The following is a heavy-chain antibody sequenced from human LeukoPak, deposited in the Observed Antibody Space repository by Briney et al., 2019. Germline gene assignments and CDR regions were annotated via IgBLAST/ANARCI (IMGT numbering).Heavy chain of an antibody. V-gene: IGHV3-23*01. CDR3: ARVVKRRGFWSGFSLVSWYFDL. CDR2: ISGSGGST. CDR1: GFTFSSYA. D-gene: IGHD3-3*01. J-gene: IGHJ2*01. Sequence: GGSLRLSCAASGFTFSSYAMSWVRQAPGKGLEWVSAISGSGGSTYYADSVKGRFTISRDNAKNPLYLLMNSLRAEDTAVYYCARVVKRRGFWSGFSLVSWYFDLWGRGTLVTVSS.